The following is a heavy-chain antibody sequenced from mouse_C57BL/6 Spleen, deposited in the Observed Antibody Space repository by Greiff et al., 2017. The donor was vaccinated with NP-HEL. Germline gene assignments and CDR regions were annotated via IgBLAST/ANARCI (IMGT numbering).Heavy chain of an antibody. V-gene: IGHV14-2*01. CDR2: IDPEDGET. Sequence: EVKLMESGAELVKPGASVKLSCTASGFNIKDYYMHWVKQRTEQGLEWIGRIDPEDGETKYAPKFQGKATITADTSSNTAYLQLSSLTSEDTAVYYCASYYSNYDYAMDYWGQGTSVTVSS. CDR3: ASYYSNYDYAMDY. D-gene: IGHD2-5*01. J-gene: IGHJ4*01. CDR1: GFNIKDYY.